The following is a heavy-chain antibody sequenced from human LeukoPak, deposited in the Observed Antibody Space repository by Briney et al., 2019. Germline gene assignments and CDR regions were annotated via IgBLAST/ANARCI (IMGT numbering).Heavy chain of an antibody. J-gene: IGHJ4*02. D-gene: IGHD3-9*01. V-gene: IGHV3-53*01. CDR2: IYSGGST. CDR1: GFAVSSNY. CDR3: ARGHDILTGYGDY. Sequence: RGSLRLSCAASGFAVSSNYMSWVRQAPGKGLEWVSVIYSGGSTYYADSVKGRFTISRDNSKNTLYLQMNSLRAEDTAVYYCARGHDILTGYGDYWGQGTLVTVSS.